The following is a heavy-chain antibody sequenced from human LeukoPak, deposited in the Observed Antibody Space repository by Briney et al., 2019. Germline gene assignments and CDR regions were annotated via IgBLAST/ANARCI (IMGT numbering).Heavy chain of an antibody. CDR3: ARDGWGLVNYFDY. CDR2: IYYSGST. J-gene: IGHJ4*02. D-gene: IGHD3/OR15-3a*01. V-gene: IGHV4-39*07. CDR1: GGSISSSSYY. Sequence: SETLSLTCTVSGGSISSSSYYWGWIRQPPGKGLEWIGSIYYSGSTYYNPSLKSRVTISVDTSKNQFSLKLSSVTAADTAVYYCARDGWGLVNYFDYWGQGTLVTVSS.